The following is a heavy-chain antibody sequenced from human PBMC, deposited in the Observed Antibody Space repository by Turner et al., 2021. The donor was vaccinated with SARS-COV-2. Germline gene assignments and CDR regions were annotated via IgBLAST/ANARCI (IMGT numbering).Heavy chain of an antibody. D-gene: IGHD1-1*01. CDR2: IDTDGSTT. CDR1: GFTFSTYW. Sequence: EVQLVVSRGGLVQPGVSLRLSCAVSGFTFSTYWMHWVRQAPGKGLVWVSRIDTDGSTTNYADSVKGRFTISRDNAKNTLYLQMNSLRAEDTAVYYCGRDLSGRSDYWGQGTLVTVSS. J-gene: IGHJ4*02. V-gene: IGHV3-74*01. CDR3: GRDLSGRSDY.